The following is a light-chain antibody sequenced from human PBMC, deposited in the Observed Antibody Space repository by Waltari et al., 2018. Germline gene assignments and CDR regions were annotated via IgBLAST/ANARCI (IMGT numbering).Light chain of an antibody. CDR3: QSTDYSGATVV. J-gene: IGLJ2*01. Sequence: SYELTQPPSVSVSPGQTARITCSGDALPKQFAYWYQQKAGQAPVMVICNDTGRPSGIPERFAGSSSGTAVTLTIRGVQAEDEADYYGQSTDYSGATVVFGGGTRVAVL. CDR1: ALPKQF. V-gene: IGLV3-25*03. CDR2: NDT.